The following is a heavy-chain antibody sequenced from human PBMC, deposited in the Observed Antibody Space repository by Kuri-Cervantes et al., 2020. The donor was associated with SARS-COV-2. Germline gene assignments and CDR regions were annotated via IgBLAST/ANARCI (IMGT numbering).Heavy chain of an antibody. D-gene: IGHD4-17*01. CDR2: IYPGDSDT. CDR1: GYSFTSYW. J-gene: IGHJ6*02. Sequence: GGSLRLSCKGSGYSFTSYWIGWVRQMPGKGLEWMGIIYPGDSDTRYSPSFQGQVTISADKSISTAYLQWSSLKASDTAMYYCARHDYGDYGARTSYYYYGMDVWGQGTTVTVSS. V-gene: IGHV5-51*01. CDR3: ARHDYGDYGARTSYYYYGMDV.